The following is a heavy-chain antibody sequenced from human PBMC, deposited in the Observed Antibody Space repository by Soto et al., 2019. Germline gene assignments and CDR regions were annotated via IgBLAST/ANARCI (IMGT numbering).Heavy chain of an antibody. CDR2: INAGNGDT. V-gene: IGHV1-3*01. CDR3: ARDRPEYYYGMDV. CDR1: GYTFTTYT. J-gene: IGHJ6*02. Sequence: ASVKVSCKASGYTFTTYTMHWVRQAPGQRLEWMGWINAGNGDTKYSQKLQGRVIITRDTSASTAYMELSSLRSEDTAVYYCARDRPEYYYGMDVWGQGTTVTVSS.